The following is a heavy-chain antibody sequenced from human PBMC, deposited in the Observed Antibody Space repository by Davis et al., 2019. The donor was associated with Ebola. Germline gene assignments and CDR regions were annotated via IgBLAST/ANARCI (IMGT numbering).Heavy chain of an antibody. J-gene: IGHJ4*02. CDR2: IYYSGNS. D-gene: IGHD6-13*01. V-gene: IGHV4-39*01. Sequence: SETLSLTCTVSGGSISTSGYYWGWVRQFPGTGLEWIGYIYYSGNSYYNPSLKSRVTISVDTSKNQFSLKLSSVTAADTAVYYCARRRYSRPFDYWGQGTLVTVSS. CDR1: GGSISTSGYY. CDR3: ARRRYSRPFDY.